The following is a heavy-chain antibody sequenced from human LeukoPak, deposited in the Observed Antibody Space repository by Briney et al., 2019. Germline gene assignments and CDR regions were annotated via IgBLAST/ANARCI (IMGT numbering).Heavy chain of an antibody. D-gene: IGHD6-13*01. CDR2: IIPILGIA. J-gene: IGHJ6*02. Sequence: GASVKVSCKASGGTFSSYAISWVRQAPGQGLEWMGRIIPILGIANYAQKFQGRVTITADKSTSTAYMELSSLRSEDTAVYYCARGSTLVRNMDYYYGMDVWGQGTTVTVSS. V-gene: IGHV1-69*04. CDR1: GGTFSSYA. CDR3: ARGSTLVRNMDYYYGMDV.